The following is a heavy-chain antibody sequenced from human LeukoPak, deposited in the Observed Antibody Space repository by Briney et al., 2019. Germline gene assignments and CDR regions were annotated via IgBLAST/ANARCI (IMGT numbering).Heavy chain of an antibody. CDR1: GYSISSNYY. Sequence: SGTLSLTCTVSGYSISSNYYWGWIRQPPGKGLEWLGTIYHSGSTYYNPSLKSRVTMSVDTSKNQFSLKLRSVTAADTAVYYCARDFCTNGVCYYFDYWGQGTLVTVSS. J-gene: IGHJ4*02. D-gene: IGHD2-8*01. CDR3: ARDFCTNGVCYYFDY. CDR2: IYHSGST. V-gene: IGHV4-38-2*02.